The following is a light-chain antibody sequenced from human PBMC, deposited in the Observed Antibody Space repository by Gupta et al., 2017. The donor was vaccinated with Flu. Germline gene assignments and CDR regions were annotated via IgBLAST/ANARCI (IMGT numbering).Light chain of an antibody. CDR3: SSYAGSNNPNVV. CDR1: SSNIDGFNY. CDR2: EVN. J-gene: IGLJ2*01. V-gene: IGLV2-8*01. Sequence: ISVTVSSSNIDGFNYGYCNHQHPVKPPKLRIYEVNTQPSGFPGRLSGSKSGTTASLTVTGLPAEDEADYYCSSYAGSNNPNVVFGGGTKLTVL.